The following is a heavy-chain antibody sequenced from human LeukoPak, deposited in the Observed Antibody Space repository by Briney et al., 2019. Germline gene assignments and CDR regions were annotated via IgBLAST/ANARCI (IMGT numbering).Heavy chain of an antibody. CDR2: IYYSEST. CDR1: GGSISTYY. J-gene: IGHJ1*01. D-gene: IGHD4-23*01. CDR3: ARAPGGNAGNFQH. V-gene: IGHV4-59*01. Sequence: PSGTLSLTCTVSGGSISTYYWNWIRQPPGEGLEWIGYIYYSESTNYNPSLKSRVTISVDTSKNHFSLKLSSVTAADTAVYYCARAPGGNAGNFQHWGQGTLVTVSS.